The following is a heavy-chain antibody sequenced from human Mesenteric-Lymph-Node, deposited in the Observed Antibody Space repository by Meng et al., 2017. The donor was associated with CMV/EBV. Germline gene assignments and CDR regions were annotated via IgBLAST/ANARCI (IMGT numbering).Heavy chain of an antibody. CDR2: IYYSGTT. CDR1: DDSITSYF. Sequence: SETLSLTCSVSDDSITSYFWRWIRQPPGKGLEWIGYIYYSGTTNYNPSLKSRVTISVDTSKNQFSLKLSSVTAADTAVYYCARDGSSTSSGNYYGMDVWGQGTTVTVSS. J-gene: IGHJ6*02. D-gene: IGHD2-2*01. CDR3: ARDGSSTSSGNYYGMDV. V-gene: IGHV4-59*01.